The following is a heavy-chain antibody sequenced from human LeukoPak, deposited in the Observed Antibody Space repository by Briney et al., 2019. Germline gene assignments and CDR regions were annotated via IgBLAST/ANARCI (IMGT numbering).Heavy chain of an antibody. CDR2: IYTSEST. CDR3: ASTYDSSGYYYPFDY. CDR1: GGSISSGSYY. V-gene: IGHV4-61*02. Sequence: SQTLSLTCTVSGGSISSGSYYWSWIRQPAGKGLEWIRRIYTSESTNYNPSLKSRVTISVDTSKNQFSLKLSSVTAADTAVYYCASTYDSSGYYYPFDYWGQGTLVTVSS. J-gene: IGHJ4*02. D-gene: IGHD3-22*01.